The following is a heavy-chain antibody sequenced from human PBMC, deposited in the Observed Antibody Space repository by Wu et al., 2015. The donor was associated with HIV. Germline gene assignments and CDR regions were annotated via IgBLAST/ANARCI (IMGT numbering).Heavy chain of an antibody. D-gene: IGHD2-15*01. CDR1: GYSFINYY. CDR3: ARQGANCSGGRCYGSDAFDI. V-gene: IGHV1-46*03. CDR2: IIPSSGGI. Sequence: QVQLVQSGAEVKKPGASVKVSCKASGYSFINYYIHWVRQAPGQGPEWMGIIIPSSGGINIAQKFKDRVTITRDTTTSTVYMELRRLTSYDTAVYYCARQGANCSGGRCYGSDAFDIWGQGTIVTVSS. J-gene: IGHJ3*02.